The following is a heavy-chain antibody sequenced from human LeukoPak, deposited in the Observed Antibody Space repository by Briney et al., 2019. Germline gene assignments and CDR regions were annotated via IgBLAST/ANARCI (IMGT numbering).Heavy chain of an antibody. CDR1: GESFSGYF. Sequence: PSETLSLTCAVYGESFSGYFWSWIRQPPGKGLEWIGEINHSGYTNYNPSPKSRVTISVDTSKKQFSLKLNSETAADTAVYYCARIWPDLWGRGTLVTVSS. J-gene: IGHJ2*01. D-gene: IGHD3-10*01. V-gene: IGHV4-34*01. CDR2: INHSGYT. CDR3: ARIWPDL.